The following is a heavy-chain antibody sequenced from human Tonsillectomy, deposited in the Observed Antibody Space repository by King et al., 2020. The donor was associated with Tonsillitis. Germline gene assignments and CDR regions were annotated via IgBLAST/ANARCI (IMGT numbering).Heavy chain of an antibody. Sequence: QLVQSGAEVKKPGSSVKVSCKASGGTFSSHSISWVRQAPGQGLEWMGAIIPIFGSAYYAQRSQGRVTINADESTDESTSTVYIELSSLRFEDTAVYYCARSASLSSSWHFDLGGRGTLVTVSS. CDR1: GGTFSSHS. CDR3: ARSASLSSSWHFDL. CDR2: IIPIFGSA. J-gene: IGHJ2*01. V-gene: IGHV1-69*05. D-gene: IGHD6-13*01.